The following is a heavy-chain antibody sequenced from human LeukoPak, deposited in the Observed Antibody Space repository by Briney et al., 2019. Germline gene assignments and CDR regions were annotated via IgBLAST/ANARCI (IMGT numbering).Heavy chain of an antibody. D-gene: IGHD3-16*02. CDR3: ARALIPYDYVWGSYRYKVSFDY. J-gene: IGHJ4*02. CDR2: IIPILGIA. Sequence: GASVTVSCTASGGTFGSYAISWVRQAPGQGLEWMGRIIPILGIANYAQKFQGRVTITADKSTSTAYMELSSLRSEDTAVYYCARALIPYDYVWGSYRYKVSFDYWGQGTLVTVSS. CDR1: GGTFGSYA. V-gene: IGHV1-69*04.